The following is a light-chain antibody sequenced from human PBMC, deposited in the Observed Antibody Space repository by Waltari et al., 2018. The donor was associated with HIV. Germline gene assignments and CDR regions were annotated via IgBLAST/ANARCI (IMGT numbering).Light chain of an antibody. Sequence: QSVLTQPPSASGTPGQRVTISSSGSFSNIERNTTIWYQHLPGTAPKHLIFNNNQRPSGVPDRFSAAKSGTSASLAISGLQSEDGADYYCAVWDDSLNGWAFGGGTKLTVL. J-gene: IGLJ3*02. CDR2: NNN. V-gene: IGLV1-44*01. CDR1: FSNIERNT. CDR3: AVWDDSLNGWA.